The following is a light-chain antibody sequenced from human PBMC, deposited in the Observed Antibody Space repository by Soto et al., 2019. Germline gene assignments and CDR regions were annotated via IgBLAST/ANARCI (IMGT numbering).Light chain of an antibody. Sequence: SVVSQPAPLSGSPGQSITLSCPGTSSDVGGYNYVSWYQQHPGKAPKLMIYDVSNRPSGVSNRFSGSKSGNTASLTISGLQAEDEADYYCSSYTSSSTLLYVFGTGTKVTVL. J-gene: IGLJ1*01. CDR2: DVS. V-gene: IGLV2-14*01. CDR3: SSYTSSSTLLYV. CDR1: SSDVGGYNY.